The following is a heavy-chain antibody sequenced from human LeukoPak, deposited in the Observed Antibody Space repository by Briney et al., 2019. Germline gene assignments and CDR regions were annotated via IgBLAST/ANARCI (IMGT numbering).Heavy chain of an antibody. J-gene: IGHJ4*02. D-gene: IGHD2/OR15-2a*01. CDR3: ARKGNGLLSKDFDY. CDR2: IGPHSSAT. CDR1: GFTFTDYY. V-gene: IGHV1-2*02. Sequence: ASVKVSCKSSGFTFTDYYIHWVRQAPGQGLEWMGYIGPHSSATSSPQEFQGRVTMTRDTSMSTAYMELTRLTSDDTAVYYCARKGNGLLSKDFDYWGQGTLVTVSS.